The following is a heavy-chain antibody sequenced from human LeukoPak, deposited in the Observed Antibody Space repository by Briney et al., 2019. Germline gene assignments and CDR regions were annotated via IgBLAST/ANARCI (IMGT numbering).Heavy chain of an antibody. CDR1: GFTFSDYY. V-gene: IGHV3-11*01. Sequence: PGGSLRLSCAASGFTFSDYYMSWIRQAPGKGLEWVSCISSSGSTIYYADSVKGRFTISRDNAKNSLYLQMNSLRAEDTAVYYCARESAVTPAFDYWGQGTLVTVSS. J-gene: IGHJ4*02. D-gene: IGHD4-17*01. CDR3: ARESAVTPAFDY. CDR2: ISSSGSTI.